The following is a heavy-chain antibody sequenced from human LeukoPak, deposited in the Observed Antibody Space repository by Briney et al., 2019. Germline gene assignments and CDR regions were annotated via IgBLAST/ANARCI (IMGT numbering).Heavy chain of an antibody. CDR3: ARDLIYYDSSGSDY. V-gene: IGHV3-21*01. D-gene: IGHD3-22*01. CDR2: ITSSSSYI. Sequence: QSGGSLRLSCAASGFTFSDHYMDWVRQAPGKGLEWVSFITSSSSYIYYADSVKGRFTISRDNAKNSLYLQMNSLRAEDTAVYYCARDLIYYDSSGSDYWGQGTLVTVSS. J-gene: IGHJ4*02. CDR1: GFTFSDHY.